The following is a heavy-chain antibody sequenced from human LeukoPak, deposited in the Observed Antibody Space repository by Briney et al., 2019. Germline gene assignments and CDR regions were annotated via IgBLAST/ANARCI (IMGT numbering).Heavy chain of an antibody. J-gene: IGHJ1*01. CDR1: GFTFGNYA. D-gene: IGHD3-16*02. CDR3: ARGGYQFEH. V-gene: IGHV3-49*03. CDR2: IRSKGDGGTT. Sequence: PGGSLRLSCTASGFTFGNYAMSWFRQAPGKGLEWIGSIRSKGDGGTTVYAASVKGRFVISREDSKSIAYLQMDSLESGDTAVYYCARGGYQFEHWGQGTLVTVSS.